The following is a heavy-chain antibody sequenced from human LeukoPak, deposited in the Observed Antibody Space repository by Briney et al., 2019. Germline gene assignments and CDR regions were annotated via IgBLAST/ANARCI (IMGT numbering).Heavy chain of an antibody. V-gene: IGHV4-4*02. CDR1: GGSISSSNW. CDR3: AREAYQERLLLAGGSKLNWFDP. J-gene: IGHJ5*02. Sequence: SGTLSLTCAVSGGSISSSNWWSWVRQPPGKGLEWIGEIYHSGSTNYNPSLKSRVTISVDKSKNQFSLKLSSVTAADTAVYYCAREAYQERLLLAGGSKLNWFDPWGQGTLVTVSS. CDR2: IYHSGST. D-gene: IGHD3-3*01.